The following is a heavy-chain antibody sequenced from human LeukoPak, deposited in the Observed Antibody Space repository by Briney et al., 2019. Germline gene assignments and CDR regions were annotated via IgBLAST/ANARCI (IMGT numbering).Heavy chain of an antibody. V-gene: IGHV3-48*03. J-gene: IGHJ4*02. CDR1: GFTLSSYE. D-gene: IGHD6-13*01. CDR2: ISRTGNSI. CDR3: ARGPYSSNWYVDY. Sequence: PGGSLRLSCAASGFTLSSYEMNWVRLARGKGLEWISYISRTGNSIYYADSVKGRFTISRDSAKNSLYLQMNSLRAEDTAVYYCARGPYSSNWYVDYWGQGTLVTVAS.